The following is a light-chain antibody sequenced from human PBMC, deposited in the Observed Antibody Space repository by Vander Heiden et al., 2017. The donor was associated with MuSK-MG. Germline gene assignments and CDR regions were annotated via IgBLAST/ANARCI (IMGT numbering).Light chain of an antibody. J-gene: IGKJ4*01. Sequence: EIAWTQSPATLPLSPGERATLSCRASQNVDNYLAWYQQKPGQPPRLLIYDASTRAAGIPARFSGSGSGTDFTLTISSLDPEDFAVYYCQQRSNWPPGLTFGGGTKVEIK. CDR2: DAS. CDR1: QNVDNY. V-gene: IGKV3-11*01. CDR3: QQRSNWPPGLT.